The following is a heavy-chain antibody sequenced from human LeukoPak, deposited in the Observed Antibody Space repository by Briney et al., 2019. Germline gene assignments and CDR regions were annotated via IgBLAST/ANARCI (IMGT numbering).Heavy chain of an antibody. J-gene: IGHJ5*02. V-gene: IGHV4-39*01. D-gene: IGHD1-7*01. CDR1: GGSISISSYY. Sequence: SETLSLTCTVSGGSISISSYYWGWIRQPPGKGLEWIGSAYLSGSTYYNPSLKSRVTISVDTSENQFTLKVSSVTAADTALYYCARHRIYNWNYPIWFDPWGQGTLVTVSS. CDR2: AYLSGST. CDR3: ARHRIYNWNYPIWFDP.